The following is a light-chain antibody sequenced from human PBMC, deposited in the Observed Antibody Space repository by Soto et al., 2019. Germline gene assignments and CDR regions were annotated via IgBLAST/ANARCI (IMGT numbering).Light chain of an antibody. CDR2: RNN. J-gene: IGLJ1*01. CDR3: ATWDDSLNGFYV. Sequence: QSVLTQPPSASGTPGQGVTISCSGSTSNIGSNYVYWYQQLPGTAPKLLIYRNNQRPSGVPDRFSGSKSGTSASLAIGGLRSGDEADYFCATWDDSLNGFYVFGTGTKVTVL. V-gene: IGLV1-47*01. CDR1: TSNIGSNY.